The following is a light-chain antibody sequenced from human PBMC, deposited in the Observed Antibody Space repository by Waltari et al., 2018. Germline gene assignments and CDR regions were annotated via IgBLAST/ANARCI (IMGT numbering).Light chain of an antibody. Sequence: QSALTQPTSVSGSPGQSITIPCTGTSRDVGGYNYVSWYQQHPGKAPKLKIFDVSNRPSGVSSRFSGSKSGNTASLTISGLQAQDEADYYCSSYISSDTLELFGGGTSLTVL. CDR3: SSYISSDTLEL. J-gene: IGLJ2*01. CDR2: DVS. CDR1: SRDVGGYNY. V-gene: IGLV2-14*03.